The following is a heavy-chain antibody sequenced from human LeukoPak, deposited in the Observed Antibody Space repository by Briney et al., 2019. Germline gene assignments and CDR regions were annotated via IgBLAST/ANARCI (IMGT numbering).Heavy chain of an antibody. D-gene: IGHD3-10*01. Sequence: SETLSLTCAVYGGSFSGYYWSRIRQPPGKGLEWIGEINHSGSTNYNPSLKSRVTISVDTSKNQFSLKLSSVTAADTAVYYCARVRRKTTMVRGVRNYYYYYMDVWGKGATVTVSS. CDR1: GGSFSGYY. CDR3: ARVRRKTTMVRGVRNYYYYYMDV. V-gene: IGHV4-34*01. CDR2: INHSGST. J-gene: IGHJ6*03.